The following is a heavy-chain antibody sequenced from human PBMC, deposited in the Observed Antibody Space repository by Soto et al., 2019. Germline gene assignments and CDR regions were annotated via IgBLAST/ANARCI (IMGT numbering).Heavy chain of an antibody. V-gene: IGHV3-9*01. D-gene: IGHD4-17*01. CDR3: AKDMKWGGMTTIHYFAS. CDR2: ISSNSDTI. J-gene: IGHJ4*02. CDR1: GFTVDDYA. Sequence: EVQLVESGGGLVQPGRSLRLSCAASGFTVDDYAMHWVRQAPGKGLEWISGISSNSDTIDYADSVKGRFTISRDNAKNSLFLQMNSLRPEDTALYYCAKDMKWGGMTTIHYFASWGQGTLVTVSS.